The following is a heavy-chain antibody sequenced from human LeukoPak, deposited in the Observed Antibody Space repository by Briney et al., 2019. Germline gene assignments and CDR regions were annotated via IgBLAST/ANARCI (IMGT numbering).Heavy chain of an antibody. V-gene: IGHV4-4*07. Sequence: SETLSLTCTVSGGSLSSYYWSWIRQPAGKGLEWIGRIYTSESTNYNPSLKSRVTMSVDTSKNQLSLKLSSVTAADTAVYYCAIDFRTAGYYFDYWGQGTLVTVSS. CDR2: IYTSEST. D-gene: IGHD3-10*01. CDR1: GGSLSSYY. J-gene: IGHJ4*02. CDR3: AIDFRTAGYYFDY.